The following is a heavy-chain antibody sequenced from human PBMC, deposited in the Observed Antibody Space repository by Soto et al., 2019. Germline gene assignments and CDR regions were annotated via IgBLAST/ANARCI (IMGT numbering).Heavy chain of an antibody. CDR3: AKDPPVVAAAWGRWFDS. CDR2: ITGSGGGT. Sequence: EVQLLESGGGLVQPGGSLRLSCAASGFTFSAYAMSWVRQAPGKGLEWVSSITGSGGGTYYADSLMGRFTISRDNSKNTLYLQMNSLRPDDTAVYYCAKDPPVVAAAWGRWFDSWGQGTLVPVSS. J-gene: IGHJ5*01. CDR1: GFTFSAYA. D-gene: IGHD2-15*01. V-gene: IGHV3-23*01.